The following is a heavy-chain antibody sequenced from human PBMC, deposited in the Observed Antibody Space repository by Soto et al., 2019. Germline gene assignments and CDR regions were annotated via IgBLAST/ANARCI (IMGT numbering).Heavy chain of an antibody. CDR1: ADSSTISNSY. CDR3: ARHRIEVVWRGFDY. J-gene: IGHJ4*02. CDR2: SSYNGGT. Sequence: QLQLQESGPGLVKPSETLSLTCTVSADSSTISNSYWGWLRQPPGKGLQWIGSSSYNGGTFYNPSLKGRVAISVYTSKKQSSLQVTSLTAADTAMYFCARHRIEVVWRGFDYWGQGSPVTVSS. D-gene: IGHD1-1*01. V-gene: IGHV4-39*01.